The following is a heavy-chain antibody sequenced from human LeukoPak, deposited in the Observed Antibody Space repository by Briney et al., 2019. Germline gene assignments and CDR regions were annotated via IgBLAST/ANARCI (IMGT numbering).Heavy chain of an antibody. V-gene: IGHV4-34*01. CDR3: ARGLTTRDY. D-gene: IGHD4-17*01. Sequence: PSETLSLTCAVYGGSFSGYYWSWIRQPPGKGLEWIGEINHSGSTNYNPSLKSRVTISVDTSRNQFSLKLSSVTAADTAVYYCARGLTTRDYWGQGTLVTVSS. CDR1: GGSFSGYY. CDR2: INHSGST. J-gene: IGHJ4*02.